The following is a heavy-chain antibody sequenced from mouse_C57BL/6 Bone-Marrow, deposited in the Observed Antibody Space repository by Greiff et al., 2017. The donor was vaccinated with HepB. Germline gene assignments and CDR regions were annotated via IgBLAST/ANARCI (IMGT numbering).Heavy chain of an antibody. J-gene: IGHJ1*03. Sequence: QVQLQQPGAELVRPGSSVKLSCKASGYTFTSYWMHWVKQRPIQGLEWIGNIDPSDSETHYNQKFKDKATLTVDKSSSTAYMQLSSLTSEDSAVYYCERGGGYYPGYFGVGRTGPTLTVSS. CDR1: GYTFTSYW. CDR2: IDPSDSET. D-gene: IGHD1-1*01. CDR3: ERGGGYYPGYFGV. V-gene: IGHV1-52*01.